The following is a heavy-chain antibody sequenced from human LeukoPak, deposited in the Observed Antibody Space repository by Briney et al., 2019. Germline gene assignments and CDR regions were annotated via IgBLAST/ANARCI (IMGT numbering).Heavy chain of an antibody. D-gene: IGHD5-18*01. V-gene: IGHV4-59*01. CDR3: AREFCCGSYDY. CDR1: GGSISSYY. Sequence: SETLSLTCTVYGGSISSYYWSWIRQPPGKRLEWIGYIYYSGSTNYNPSLKSRVTMSLDTSKNQFSLKLSSVTAADTAVYYCAREFCCGSYDYWGQGTLVTVSS. CDR2: IYYSGST. J-gene: IGHJ4*01.